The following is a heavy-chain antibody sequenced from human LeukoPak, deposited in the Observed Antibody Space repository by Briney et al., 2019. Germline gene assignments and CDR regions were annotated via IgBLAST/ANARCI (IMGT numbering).Heavy chain of an antibody. CDR1: GFTFGDYT. CDR3: AKGYTFHGVAHDSGYFDY. D-gene: IGHD3-3*01. J-gene: IGHJ4*02. Sequence: GRXLXXSCVTSGFTFGDYTMHWVRQVPGKGLEWLSGITWDGGNIAYADSVKGRFTISRDKAKSSLYLQMNSLRNEDMAFYFCAKGYTFHGVAHDSGYFDYWGQGTLVTVSS. CDR2: ITWDGGNI. V-gene: IGHV3-9*03.